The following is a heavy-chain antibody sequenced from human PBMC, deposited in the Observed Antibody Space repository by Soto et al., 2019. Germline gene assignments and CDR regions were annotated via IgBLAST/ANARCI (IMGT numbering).Heavy chain of an antibody. CDR2: IIPIFGTA. J-gene: IGHJ5*02. CDR1: GGTFSSYA. D-gene: IGHD3-22*01. CDR3: AIGSGYYYDSSGYYELPTEFDP. Sequence: SVKVSCKASGGTFSSYAISWVRQAPGQGLEWMGGIIPIFGTANYAQKFQGRVTITADESTSTAYMELSSLRSEDTAVYYCAIGSGYYYDSSGYYELPTEFDPWGQGTLVTVSS. V-gene: IGHV1-69*13.